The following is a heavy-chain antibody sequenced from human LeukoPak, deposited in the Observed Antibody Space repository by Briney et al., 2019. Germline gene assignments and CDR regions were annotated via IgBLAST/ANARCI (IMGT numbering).Heavy chain of an antibody. CDR3: ARQTGGWTHHYFDS. D-gene: IGHD1-14*01. Sequence: SETLSLTCAVYGGSFRGYYWSWIRQPPGKGLEWIGEINHSGSTNYNPSLKSRVTISVDTSKNQFSLKLSSVTAADTAVYHCARQTGGWTHHYFDSWGRGTLVTVSS. J-gene: IGHJ4*02. V-gene: IGHV4-34*01. CDR2: INHSGST. CDR1: GGSFRGYY.